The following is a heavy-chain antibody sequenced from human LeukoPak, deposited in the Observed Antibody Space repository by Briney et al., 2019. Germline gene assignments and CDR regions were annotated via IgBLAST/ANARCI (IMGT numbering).Heavy chain of an antibody. J-gene: IGHJ6*02. CDR1: GFTFSSYW. CDR3: AREMATRLQKVYYYYYGMDV. V-gene: IGHV3-74*01. CDR2: INSDGSST. D-gene: IGHD5-24*01. Sequence: QTGGSLRLSCAVSGFTFSSYWMHWVRQAPGKGLVWVSRINSDGSSTSYADSVKGRFTISRDNAKNTLYLQMNSLRAEDTAVYYCAREMATRLQKVYYYYYGMDVWGQGTTVTVSS.